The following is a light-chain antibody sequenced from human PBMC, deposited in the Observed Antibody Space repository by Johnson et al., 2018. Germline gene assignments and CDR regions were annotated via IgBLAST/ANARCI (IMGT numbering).Light chain of an antibody. CDR2: ENN. J-gene: IGLJ1*01. Sequence: QSVLTQPPSVSAAPGQKVTISCSGSSSNIGNNYVSWYQQLPGTAPKLLIYENNKRPSGIPGRFSGSKSGTSATLGITGLQTWDEADYYCGTWDSSLSAGNVFGTGTKVTVL. CDR3: GTWDSSLSAGNV. V-gene: IGLV1-51*02. CDR1: SSNIGNNY.